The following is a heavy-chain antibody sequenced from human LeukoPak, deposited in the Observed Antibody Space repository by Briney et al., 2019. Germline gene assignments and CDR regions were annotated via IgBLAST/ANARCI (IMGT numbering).Heavy chain of an antibody. CDR1: GFTFSSYG. J-gene: IGHJ4*02. Sequence: GGSLRLSCAASGFTFSSYGMHWVRQAPGKGLEWVAVISYDGSNKYYADSVKGRFTISRDNSKNTLYLQMNNLRAEDTAVYYCAKEEAHGYCSSSSCYKAGYYFDYWGQGTLVTVSS. CDR3: AKEEAHGYCSSSSCYKAGYYFDY. D-gene: IGHD2-2*02. CDR2: ISYDGSNK. V-gene: IGHV3-30*18.